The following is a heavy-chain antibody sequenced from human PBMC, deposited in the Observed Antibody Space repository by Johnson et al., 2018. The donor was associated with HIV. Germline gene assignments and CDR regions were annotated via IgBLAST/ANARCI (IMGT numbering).Heavy chain of an antibody. V-gene: IGHV3-9*01. CDR1: GFTFDDYA. CDR2: ISWNSGSI. D-gene: IGHD1-14*01. CDR3: ARDATYRKYALTSFDI. Sequence: VQLVESGGGLVQPGRSLRLSCAASGFTFDDYAMHWVRQAPGKGLEWVSGISWNSGSIGYADSVKGRFTISRDNAKNSLYLQMNSLRAEDTALYYCARDATYRKYALTSFDIWGQGAMVTVSS. J-gene: IGHJ3*02.